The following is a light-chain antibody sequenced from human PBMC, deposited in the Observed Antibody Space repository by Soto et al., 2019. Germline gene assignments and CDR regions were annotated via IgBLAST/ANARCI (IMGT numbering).Light chain of an antibody. CDR1: QSVSSY. Sequence: EIVLTQSPATLSLSPEERATLSCRASQSVSSYLAWYQQKPGQAPRLLIYDASNRATGIPARFSGGGSGTDFTLTISSLEPEVFAVYYCQQRFNWPRFTFGQGTKLEIK. V-gene: IGKV3-11*01. CDR3: QQRFNWPRFT. CDR2: DAS. J-gene: IGKJ2*01.